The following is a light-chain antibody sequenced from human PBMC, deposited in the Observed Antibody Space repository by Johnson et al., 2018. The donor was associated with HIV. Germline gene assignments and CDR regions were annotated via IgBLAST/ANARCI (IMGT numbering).Light chain of an antibody. CDR1: SSNIGNNY. J-gene: IGLJ1*01. CDR3: GTWDPSLSAGEV. CDR2: DNN. Sequence: QSVLTQPPSVSAAPGQKVTISCSGSSSNIGNNYVSWYQQLPGTAPKLLIYDNNKRPSGIPDRFSGSKSGTSATLGLTGLPTGDEADYYCGTWDPSLSAGEVFGTGTKVTVL. V-gene: IGLV1-51*01.